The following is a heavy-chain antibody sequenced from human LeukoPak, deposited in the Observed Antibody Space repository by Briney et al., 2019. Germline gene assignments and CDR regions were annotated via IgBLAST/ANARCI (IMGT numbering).Heavy chain of an antibody. Sequence: SETLSLICAVYGETFSDCYWTWIRQPPGKGLEWIGEINHSGSTDYNPSLKSLVTISVDTSKNQFSLRLSSVTAADTAVYYCARCLQWPLRRCFDYWGQGTLVTVSS. D-gene: IGHD2-15*01. V-gene: IGHV4-34*01. CDR1: GETFSDCY. J-gene: IGHJ4*02. CDR2: INHSGST. CDR3: ARCLQWPLRRCFDY.